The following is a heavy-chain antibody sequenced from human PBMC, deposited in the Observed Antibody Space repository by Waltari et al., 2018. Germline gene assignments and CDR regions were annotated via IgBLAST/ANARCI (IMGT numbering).Heavy chain of an antibody. CDR1: GFTFSRYW. CDR2: INYDGSQK. CDR3: AKSRGFEY. J-gene: IGHJ4*02. V-gene: IGHV3-7*01. Sequence: DVQLVESGGGLVQPGGSLRLSCGASGFTFSRYWMSWVRQTPGKGLQRLANINYDGSQKYYVDSVKGRFTISRDNAKNSVYLQMHSLRVEDTAVYYCAKSRGFEYWGQGALITVSS. D-gene: IGHD2-2*01.